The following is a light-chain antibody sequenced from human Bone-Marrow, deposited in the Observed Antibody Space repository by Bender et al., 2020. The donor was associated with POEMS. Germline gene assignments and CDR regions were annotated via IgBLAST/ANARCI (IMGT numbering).Light chain of an antibody. J-gene: IGLJ2*01. V-gene: IGLV6-57*01. CDR1: SGSIGNNY. CDR3: QSYDNKNYVV. CDR2: EDN. Sequence: FVLTQPLSVSESPGKTVTISCTRSSGSIGNNYVQWYRQRPGSSPTTIIYEDNQRPSGVPDRFSGSIDRSSNSASLTISGLQTEDEADYYCQSYDNKNYVVFGGGTALTVL.